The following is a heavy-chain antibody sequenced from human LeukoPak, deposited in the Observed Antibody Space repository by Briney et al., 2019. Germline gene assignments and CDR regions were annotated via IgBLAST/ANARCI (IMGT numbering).Heavy chain of an antibody. Sequence: PGGSLRLSCASSRFNFIYYWIHGVRQAPGRGLVWVSRVNSDERDITYAHSVWGGSTISSDNARNTLSLCMNRLREEDTAGYYFAKEGGDEFLSGTARFDSWGQGTVVTVSS. D-gene: IGHD3-3*01. J-gene: IGHJ5*01. CDR3: AKEGGDEFLSGTARFDS. CDR2: VNSDERDI. V-gene: IGHV3-74*01. CDR1: RFNFIYYW.